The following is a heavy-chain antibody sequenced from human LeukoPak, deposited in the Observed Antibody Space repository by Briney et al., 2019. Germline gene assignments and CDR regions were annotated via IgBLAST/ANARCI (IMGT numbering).Heavy chain of an antibody. Sequence: SETLSLTCTVSGGSISSYYWSWIRQPPGKGVEWIGYIYYSGSTNYNPSLKSRVTISVDTSKNQFSLKLSSVTAADTAVYYCARDPEGFHYFDYWGQGTLVTVSS. J-gene: IGHJ4*02. CDR2: IYYSGST. V-gene: IGHV4-59*01. CDR3: ARDPEGFHYFDY. CDR1: GGSISSYY. D-gene: IGHD3-10*01.